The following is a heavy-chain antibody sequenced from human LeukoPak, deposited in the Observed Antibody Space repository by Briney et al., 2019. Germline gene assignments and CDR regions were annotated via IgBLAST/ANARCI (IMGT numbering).Heavy chain of an antibody. CDR1: GFTDSSNY. J-gene: IGHJ4*02. CDR2: IYSGGST. D-gene: IGHD6-19*01. CDR3: ARGVEYSSGWYYFDY. V-gene: IGHV3-53*01. Sequence: GGSLRLSCAASGFTDSSNYMSWVRQAPGKGLEWVSVIYSGGSTYYADSVKGRFTISRDNSKNTLYLQMNSLRAEDTAVYYCARGVEYSSGWYYFDYWGQGTLVTVSS.